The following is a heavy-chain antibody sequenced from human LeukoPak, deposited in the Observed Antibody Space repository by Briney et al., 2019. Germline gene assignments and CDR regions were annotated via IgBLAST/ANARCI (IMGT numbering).Heavy chain of an antibody. CDR1: GFTVSSSY. D-gene: IGHD6-19*01. V-gene: IGHV3-53*01. CDR2: IHSGGNT. CDR3: ARDRGSGREGIDY. Sequence: GGSLRLSCAASGFTVSSSYMSWVRQAPGKGLEWVSVIHSGGNTYYADSVKGRFTISRDNSKNTLYLQMNSLRAEDTAVYYCARDRGSGREGIDYWGQGTLVTVSS. J-gene: IGHJ4*02.